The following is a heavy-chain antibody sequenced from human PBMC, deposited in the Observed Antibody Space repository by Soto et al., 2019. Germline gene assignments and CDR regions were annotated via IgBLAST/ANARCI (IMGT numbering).Heavy chain of an antibody. Sequence: GESLKISCKGSGYSFTNYWIGWVRQMPGKGLEWMGIIYPGDSDTRYSPSSQGQVTISADKSISTAYLQWSSLRASDTAIYYCARQSHLYYFYGMDVWGQGTTGTVSS. CDR3: ARQSHLYYFYGMDV. V-gene: IGHV5-51*01. CDR1: GYSFTNYW. CDR2: IYPGDSDT. J-gene: IGHJ6*02.